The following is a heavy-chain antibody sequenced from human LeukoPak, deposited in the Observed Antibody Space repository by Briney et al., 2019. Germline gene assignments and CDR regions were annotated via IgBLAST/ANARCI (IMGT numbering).Heavy chain of an antibody. Sequence: GGSLRLSCAASGFTFSAYSMNWVRQAPGKGLEWVSSLSSSSTYVYYADSVKGQFTISRDNAKNSLYLQMNSLRAEDTAVYYCATVRCSGGSCFYNFDHWGQGSLVTVSS. CDR1: GFTFSAYS. CDR3: ATVRCSGGSCFYNFDH. V-gene: IGHV3-21*01. D-gene: IGHD2-15*01. CDR2: LSSSSTYV. J-gene: IGHJ4*02.